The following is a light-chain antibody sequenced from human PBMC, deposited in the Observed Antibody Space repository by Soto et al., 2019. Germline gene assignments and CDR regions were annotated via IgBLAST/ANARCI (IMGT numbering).Light chain of an antibody. CDR2: GNN. J-gene: IGLJ2*01. CDR1: SSNIGAGYD. V-gene: IGLV1-40*01. CDR3: QSYDSSLSGSNVV. Sequence: QAVVTQPPSVSGAPGQRVTISCTGSSSNIGAGYDVHWYQQLPGAAPKLLIYGNNNRPSGVPDRFSGSESGTSASLAITGLQAEDEADYYCQSYDSSLSGSNVVFGGGTKLTVL.